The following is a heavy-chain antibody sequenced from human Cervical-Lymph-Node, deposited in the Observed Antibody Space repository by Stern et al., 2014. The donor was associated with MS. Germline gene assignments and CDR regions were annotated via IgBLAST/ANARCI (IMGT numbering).Heavy chain of an antibody. CDR1: GGSISSGGYY. CDR2: IYYSGST. V-gene: IGHV4-31*03. CDR3: ARDSALALHYDTPGAFDI. J-gene: IGHJ3*02. Sequence: QVQLVESGPGLVKPSQTLSLTCTVSGGSISSGGYYWSWIRQHPGKGLEWIGYIYYSGSTYYNPSLKSRVTISVDTSKNQFSLKLSSVTAADTAVYYCARDSALALHYDTPGAFDIWGQGTMVTVSS. D-gene: IGHD3-22*01.